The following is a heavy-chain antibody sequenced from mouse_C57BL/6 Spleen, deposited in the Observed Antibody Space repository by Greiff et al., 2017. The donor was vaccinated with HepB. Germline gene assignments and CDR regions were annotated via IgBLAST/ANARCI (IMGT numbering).Heavy chain of an antibody. CDR2: IYPRSGNT. CDR1: GYTFTSYG. J-gene: IGHJ1*03. V-gene: IGHV1-81*01. CDR3: ARGLQWYFDV. Sequence: QVQLKQSGAELARPGASVKLSCKASGYTFTSYGISWVKQRTGQGLEWIGEIYPRSGNTYYNEKFKGKATLTADKSSSTAYMELRSLTSEDSAVYYCARGLQWYFDVWGTGTTVTVSS. D-gene: IGHD2-10*01.